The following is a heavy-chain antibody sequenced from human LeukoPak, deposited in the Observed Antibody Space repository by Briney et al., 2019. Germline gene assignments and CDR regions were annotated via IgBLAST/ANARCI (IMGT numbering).Heavy chain of an antibody. J-gene: IGHJ3*02. D-gene: IGHD3-10*01. CDR3: AKSNGYGLVDI. V-gene: IGHV4-34*01. CDR2: IYYSGST. Sequence: SETLSLTCAVYGGSFSGYYWSWIRQPPGKGLEWIGSIYYSGSTYYSPSLRSRVTISLDTSRNQFSLKLNSVTAADTAVYYCAKSNGYGLVDIWGQGTMVTVSS. CDR1: GGSFSGYY.